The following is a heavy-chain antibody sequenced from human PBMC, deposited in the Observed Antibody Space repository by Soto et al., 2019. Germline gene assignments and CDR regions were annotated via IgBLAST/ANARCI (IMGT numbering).Heavy chain of an antibody. CDR3: AGDRGDSIEY. V-gene: IGHV4-30-4*02. CDR1: GGSISTNDYN. Sequence: TSETLSLTCTVSGGSISTNDYNWSWIRQSPDRGLEWIGHIYHGGTTYNNPSLKSRITISVDTSTKQFSLKLTSVTAADTAFYYCAGDRGDSIEYWGQGIQVTVSS. CDR2: IYHGGTT. J-gene: IGHJ4*02. D-gene: IGHD2-21*02.